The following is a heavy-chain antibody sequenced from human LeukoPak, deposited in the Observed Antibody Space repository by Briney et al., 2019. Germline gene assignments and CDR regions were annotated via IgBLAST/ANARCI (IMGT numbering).Heavy chain of an antibody. CDR3: ARALGQQLVTGWFDP. CDR1: GDSISSYY. J-gene: IGHJ5*02. CDR2: IYHSGST. Sequence: SETLSLTCTVSGDSISSYYWSWIRQPPGGGLEWVGYIYHSGSTNYNPSLKSRVTISVDTSKNQFSLKLISVTAADTAVYYCARALGQQLVTGWFDPWGQGTLVTVSS. V-gene: IGHV4-59*01. D-gene: IGHD6-13*01.